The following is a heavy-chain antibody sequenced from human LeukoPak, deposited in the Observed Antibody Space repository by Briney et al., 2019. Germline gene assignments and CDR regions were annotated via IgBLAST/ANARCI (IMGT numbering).Heavy chain of an antibody. CDR2: IYSGGST. CDR3: AKDPLWFGELSGWFDP. V-gene: IGHV3-53*01. CDR1: GFTVSSNY. Sequence: GGSLRLSCAASGFTVSSNYMSWVRQAPGKGLEWVSVIYSGGSTYYADSVKGRFTISRDNSKNTLYLQMNSLRAEDTAVYYCAKDPLWFGELSGWFDPWGQGTLVTVSS. D-gene: IGHD3-10*01. J-gene: IGHJ5*02.